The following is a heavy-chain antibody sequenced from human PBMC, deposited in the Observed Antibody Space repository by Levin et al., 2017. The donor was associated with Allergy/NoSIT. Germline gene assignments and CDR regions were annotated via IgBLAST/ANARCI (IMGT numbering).Heavy chain of an antibody. D-gene: IGHD2-15*01. Sequence: GGSLRLSCEASGFTFRTYWMSWVRQAPGKGLEWVANIRQDGSEKYYVDSVTGRFTISRDNAKNSLYLQMNSLRAEDTAVYYCARGGFCGGGRRCPPLPIDYWGQGILVTVSS. CDR2: IRQDGSEK. CDR1: GFTFRTYW. CDR3: ARGGFCGGGRRCPPLPIDY. J-gene: IGHJ4*02. V-gene: IGHV3-7*01.